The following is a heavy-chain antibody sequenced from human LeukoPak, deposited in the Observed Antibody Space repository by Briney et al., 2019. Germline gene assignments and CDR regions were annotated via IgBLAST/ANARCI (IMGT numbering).Heavy chain of an antibody. CDR3: AKAGMTRFDY. J-gene: IGHJ4*02. CDR1: GFTFSSYS. CDR2: FSGSGGST. D-gene: IGHD1-20*01. Sequence: PGGSLRLSCAASGFTFSSYSMNWVRQAPGKGLEWVSGFSGSGGSTYYADSVKGRFSISRDNSKNTLYLQMNSLRVEDTAVYYCAKAGMTRFDYWGQGIMVTVSS. V-gene: IGHV3-23*01.